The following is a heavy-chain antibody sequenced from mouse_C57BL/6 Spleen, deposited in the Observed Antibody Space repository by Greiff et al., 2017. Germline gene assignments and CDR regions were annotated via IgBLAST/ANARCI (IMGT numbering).Heavy chain of an antibody. CDR3: ARSGGYYPSMDY. CDR1: GYAFSSYW. CDR2: IYPGDGDT. V-gene: IGHV1-80*01. J-gene: IGHJ4*01. D-gene: IGHD2-3*01. Sequence: QVQLKESGAELVKPGASVKISCKASGYAFSSYWMNWVKQRPGKGLEWIGQIYPGDGDTNYNGKFKGKATLTADKSSSTAYMQLSSLTSEDSAVXFCARSGGYYPSMDYWGQGTSVTVSA.